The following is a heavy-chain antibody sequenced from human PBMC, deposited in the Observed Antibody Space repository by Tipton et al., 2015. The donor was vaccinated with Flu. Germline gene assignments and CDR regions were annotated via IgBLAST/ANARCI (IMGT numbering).Heavy chain of an antibody. D-gene: IGHD5-24*01. Sequence: SLRLSCAASGFTFSNYHMSWVRQAPGKGLEWVSAIRGSGGGTYYADSVKGRFTISRDNSKNTVYLQMYSLRAEDTAVYFCASYLGESAIYKGFDYWGQGTLVTVSS. V-gene: IGHV3-23*01. J-gene: IGHJ4*02. CDR1: GFTFSNYH. CDR3: ASYLGESAIYKGFDY. CDR2: IRGSGGGT.